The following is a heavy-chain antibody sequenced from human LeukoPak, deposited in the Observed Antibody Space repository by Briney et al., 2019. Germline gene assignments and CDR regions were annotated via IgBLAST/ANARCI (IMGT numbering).Heavy chain of an antibody. Sequence: GALRLSCAASGFTFSSYGMNWVRQAPGKGLEWVSSISSSSGYIYYADSVKGRFTISRDNAKNSLYLQMNSLRAEDTAVYYCARESSSTSCSDYWGQGTLVTVSS. CDR3: ARESSSTSCSDY. CDR2: ISSSSGYI. V-gene: IGHV3-21*01. J-gene: IGHJ4*02. D-gene: IGHD2-2*01. CDR1: GFTFSSYG.